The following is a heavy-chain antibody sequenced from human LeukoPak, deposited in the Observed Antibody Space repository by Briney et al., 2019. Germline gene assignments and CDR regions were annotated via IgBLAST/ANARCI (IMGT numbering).Heavy chain of an antibody. CDR1: GGPISSGDYY. Sequence: SETLSLTCTVSGGPISSGDYYWSWIRQPPGKGLEWIGYIYYSGSTYYNPSLKSRVTISVDTSKNQFSLKLSSVTAADTAVYYCARVVPAAPYYYGMDVWGQGTTVTVSS. CDR2: IYYSGST. CDR3: ARVVPAAPYYYGMDV. J-gene: IGHJ6*02. D-gene: IGHD2-2*01. V-gene: IGHV4-30-4*01.